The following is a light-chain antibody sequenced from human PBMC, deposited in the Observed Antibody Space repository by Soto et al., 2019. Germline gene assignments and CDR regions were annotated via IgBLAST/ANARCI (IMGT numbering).Light chain of an antibody. CDR2: SAC. V-gene: IGKV1-9*01. Sequence: DIQLTQSPSVLSASVGYTVTITGRASQALSNYLAWYQQKPGKAPDLLIYSACTLQSGVPSRFSGSGSETEFSLTIRALQPEDFATYYCQQLSRYPLTFGGGTKVDIK. CDR3: QQLSRYPLT. J-gene: IGKJ4*01. CDR1: QALSNY.